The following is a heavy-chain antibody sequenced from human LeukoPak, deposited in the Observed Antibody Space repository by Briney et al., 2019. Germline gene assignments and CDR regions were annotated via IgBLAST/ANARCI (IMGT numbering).Heavy chain of an antibody. D-gene: IGHD5-24*01. J-gene: IGHJ4*02. Sequence: GGSLRLSCAVSGFSFSDHYLDWVRQAPGKGLEWISYIGIDSGNTNYADSVKGRFTISGDKAKNSLYLQMNSLRVEDTAVYYCARDYKYAFDNWGQGTLVTVSS. CDR1: GFSFSDHY. V-gene: IGHV3-11*06. CDR3: ARDYKYAFDN. CDR2: IGIDSGNT.